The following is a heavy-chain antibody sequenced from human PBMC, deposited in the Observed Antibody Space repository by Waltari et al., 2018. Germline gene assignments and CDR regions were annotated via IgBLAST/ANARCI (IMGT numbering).Heavy chain of an antibody. J-gene: IGHJ4*02. CDR2: ISYDGSNK. CDR3: AIGGIEYYYDSSGYSFFDY. Sequence: QVQLVESGGGVVQPGRSLRLSCAASGLTFSSYAMHWVRQAPGKGLEGVAVISYDGSNKYYADSVKGRFTISRDNSKNTLYLQMNSLRAEDTAVYYCAIGGIEYYYDSSGYSFFDYWGQGTLVTVSS. V-gene: IGHV3-30*01. CDR1: GLTFSSYA. D-gene: IGHD3-22*01.